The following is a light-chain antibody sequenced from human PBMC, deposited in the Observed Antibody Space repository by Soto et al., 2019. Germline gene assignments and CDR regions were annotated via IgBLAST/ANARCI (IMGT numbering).Light chain of an antibody. CDR3: QHYNDFPWT. J-gene: IGKJ1*01. CDR1: QSINGW. Sequence: DIQLTQSPSTLSVSVGDRVTITCRASQSINGWLAWYQQRPGRAPNLLIYKASTLQSGVPSRFSGSGSGTEFTLTISSLQPDDFATYYCQHYNDFPWTFGQGTKVEIK. V-gene: IGKV1-5*03. CDR2: KAS.